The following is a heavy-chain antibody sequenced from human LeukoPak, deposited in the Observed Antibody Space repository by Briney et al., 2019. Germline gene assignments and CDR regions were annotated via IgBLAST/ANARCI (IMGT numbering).Heavy chain of an antibody. D-gene: IGHD3-22*01. Sequence: GGSLRLSCAASGFTFSSYAMSWVRQAPGKGLEWVSTISGSGGNTYYADSVKGRFTISRDNSKNTLYLQMNSLRAEDTAVYYCAKEFDSSGVYFDYWGQGTLVTVSS. CDR2: ISGSGGNT. V-gene: IGHV3-23*01. CDR3: AKEFDSSGVYFDY. J-gene: IGHJ4*02. CDR1: GFTFSSYA.